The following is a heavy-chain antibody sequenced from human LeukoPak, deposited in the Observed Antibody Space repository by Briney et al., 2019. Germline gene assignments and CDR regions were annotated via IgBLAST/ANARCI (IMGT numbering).Heavy chain of an antibody. D-gene: IGHD3-22*01. J-gene: IGHJ3*02. Sequence: SETLSLTCTVSGYSIGSGYNWGWIRQPPGKGLEWIGEINHSGSTNYNPSLKSRVTISVDTSKNQFSLKLSSVTAADTAVYYCARDRVYYYDSSGYDAFDIWGQGTMVTVSS. CDR1: GYSIGSGYN. V-gene: IGHV4-38-2*02. CDR2: INHSGST. CDR3: ARDRVYYYDSSGYDAFDI.